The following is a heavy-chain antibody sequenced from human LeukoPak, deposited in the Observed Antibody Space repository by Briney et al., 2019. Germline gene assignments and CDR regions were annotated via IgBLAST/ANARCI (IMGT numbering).Heavy chain of an antibody. CDR2: IYYSGNT. D-gene: IGHD3-22*01. CDR3: ARAGQYYYDSAGYFPDY. V-gene: IGHV4-30-4*01. Sequence: SQTLSLTCTVSGGSISSGDYYWSWIRQPPGKGLEWIGSIYYSGNTYYNPSLKSRVSISVDTSKDQFSLKLTSVTAADTAVYYCARAGQYYYDSAGYFPDYWGQGTLVTVSS. CDR1: GGSISSGDYY. J-gene: IGHJ4*02.